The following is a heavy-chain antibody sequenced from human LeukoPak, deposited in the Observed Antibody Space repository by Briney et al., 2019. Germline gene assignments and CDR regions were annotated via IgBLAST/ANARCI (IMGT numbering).Heavy chain of an antibody. Sequence: ASVKVSCKASGYIFTRYGISWVRQAPGQGLEWMGWIGSYNGNTNYAQKLQGRVTITTDISTNTAYMELRSLRSDDTAFYYCARDFIYGGRLFDYWGQGTLVTVSS. J-gene: IGHJ4*02. CDR2: IGSYNGNT. V-gene: IGHV1-18*01. D-gene: IGHD4/OR15-4a*01. CDR3: ARDFIYGGRLFDY. CDR1: GYIFTRYG.